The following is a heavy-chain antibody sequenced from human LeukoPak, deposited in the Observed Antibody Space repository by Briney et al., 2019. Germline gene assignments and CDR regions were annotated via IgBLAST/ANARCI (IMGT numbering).Heavy chain of an antibody. Sequence: ASVTVSCKASGYTFTIYAMNWVRQAPGQGLEWMGWINTNTGNPTYAQGFTGRFVFSLDTSVSTAYLQISSLKAEDTAVYYCARDRPTDYYDSSGYYRTSNFDYWGQGTLVTVSS. CDR1: GYTFTIYA. V-gene: IGHV7-4-1*02. CDR3: ARDRPTDYYDSSGYYRTSNFDY. CDR2: INTNTGNP. J-gene: IGHJ4*02. D-gene: IGHD3-22*01.